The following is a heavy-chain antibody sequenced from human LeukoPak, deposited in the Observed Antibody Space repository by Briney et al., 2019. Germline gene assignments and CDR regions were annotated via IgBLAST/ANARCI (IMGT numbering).Heavy chain of an antibody. CDR1: GYTFTSYY. D-gene: IGHD4-23*01. J-gene: IGHJ5*02. V-gene: IGHV1-46*01. CDR2: INPSGGST. Sequence: ASVKVSCKASGYTFTSYYMHWVRQAPGQGLGWMGIINPSGGSTSCAQKFQGRVTMTRDMSTSTDYMELSSLRSEDTAVYYCARDNSVEDTAWWFDPWGQGTLVTVSS. CDR3: ARDNSVEDTAWWFDP.